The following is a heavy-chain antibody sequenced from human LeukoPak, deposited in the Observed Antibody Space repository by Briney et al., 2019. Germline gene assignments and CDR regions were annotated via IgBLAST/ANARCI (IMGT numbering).Heavy chain of an antibody. CDR1: GYTFTSYY. V-gene: IGHV1-46*01. J-gene: IGHJ4*02. CDR3: ASVDYYDSSGYGY. D-gene: IGHD3-22*01. Sequence: ASVKVSCKASGYTFTSYYMHWVRQAPGQALEWMGIINPSGCSTSYAQKFQGRVTMTRETSTSTVYMELSSLRSEDTAVYYCASVDYYDSSGYGYWGQGTLVTVSS. CDR2: INPSGCST.